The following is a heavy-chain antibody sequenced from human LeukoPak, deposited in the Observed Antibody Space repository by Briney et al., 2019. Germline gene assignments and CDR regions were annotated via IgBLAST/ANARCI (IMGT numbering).Heavy chain of an antibody. J-gene: IGHJ4*02. Sequence: PSETLSLTCAVYGGSFSGYYWSWIRQPPGKGLEWIGEINHSGSTNYNPSLKSRVTISVDTSKNQFSLKLSSVTAADTAVYYCARGRRLTMVRGVNDYWGQGTLVTVSS. CDR2: INHSGST. D-gene: IGHD3-10*01. V-gene: IGHV4-34*01. CDR1: GGSFSGYY. CDR3: ARGRRLTMVRGVNDY.